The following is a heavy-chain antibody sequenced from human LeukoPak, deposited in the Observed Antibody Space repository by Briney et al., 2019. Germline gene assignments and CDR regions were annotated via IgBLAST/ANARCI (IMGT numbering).Heavy chain of an antibody. V-gene: IGHV3-66*01. J-gene: IGHJ4*02. Sequence: PGGSLRLSCAASGFTVSSKYMSWVRQAPGKGLEWVSLIYSSGTTYYADSVKGRFTISRDISKNTLYLQVNSLRVEDTAVYYCARTPQPTYYFDYWGQGTLVTVSS. CDR2: IYSSGTT. CDR3: ARTPQPTYYFDY. CDR1: GFTVSSKY.